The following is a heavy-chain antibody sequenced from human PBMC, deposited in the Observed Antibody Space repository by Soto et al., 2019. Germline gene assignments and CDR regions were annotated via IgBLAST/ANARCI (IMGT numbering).Heavy chain of an antibody. Sequence: QVQLLESGPTLVKPSEILFLTCSVSGDSLNNNWWTWIRQAPGTAPELVGYIYYKGDTRYNPSLESRVIISLDTPKNQISLELRSLSGADTDVYFCARGSLVYDSWGQGILVTVSS. CDR1: GDSLNNNW. CDR3: ARGSLVYDS. CDR2: IYYKGDT. V-gene: IGHV4-59*03. J-gene: IGHJ4*02. D-gene: IGHD3-16*01.